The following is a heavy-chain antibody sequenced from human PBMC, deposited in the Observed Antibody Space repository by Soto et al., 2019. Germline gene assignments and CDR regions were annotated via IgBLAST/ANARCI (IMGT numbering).Heavy chain of an antibody. CDR3: ARDLEWFGELAFDY. CDR1: GFTFSSYE. D-gene: IGHD3-10*01. V-gene: IGHV3-48*03. CDR2: ISSSGSTI. J-gene: IGHJ4*02. Sequence: GGSLRLSCAASGFTFSSYEMNWVRQAPGKGLEWVSYISSSGSTIYYADSVKGRFTISRDNAKNSLYLQMNSLRAEDTAVYYCARDLEWFGELAFDYWGQGTLVTVSS.